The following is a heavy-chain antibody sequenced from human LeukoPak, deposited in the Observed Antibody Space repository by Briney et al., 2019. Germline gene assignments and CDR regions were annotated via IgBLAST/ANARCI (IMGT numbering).Heavy chain of an antibody. CDR1: GGSFSGYY. Sequence: SETLSLTCAVYGGSFSGYYWSWIRQPPGKGLEWIGEINHSGSTNYNPSLKSRVTISVDTSKNQFSLKLSSVTAADTAVYYCAVLGDTAMVPLLDYWGQGTLVTVSS. CDR2: INHSGST. V-gene: IGHV4-34*01. CDR3: AVLGDTAMVPLLDY. J-gene: IGHJ4*02. D-gene: IGHD5-18*01.